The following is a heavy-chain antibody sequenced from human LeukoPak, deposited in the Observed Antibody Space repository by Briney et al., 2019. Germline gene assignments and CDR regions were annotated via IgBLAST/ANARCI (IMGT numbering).Heavy chain of an antibody. J-gene: IGHJ4*02. V-gene: IGHV3-74*01. CDR2: VTGDGTNT. Sequence: GGSLRLSCAASGLTFSHYWMHWVRQAPGKGLVWVSHVTGDGTNTRYADSAKGRFTISRDNAKNTVYLQMNSLRAEDTAVYYCATTVEATGQSFYWGQGTLVSVSP. CDR3: ATTVEATGQSFY. D-gene: IGHD1-1*01. CDR1: GLTFSHYW.